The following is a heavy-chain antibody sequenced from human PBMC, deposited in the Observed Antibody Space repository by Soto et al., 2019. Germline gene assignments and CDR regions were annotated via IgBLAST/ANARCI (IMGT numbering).Heavy chain of an antibody. Sequence: SETLSLTCTVSGGSVSSGSYYWSWIRQPPGKGLEWIGYIYYSGSTNYNPSLKSRVTISVDTSKNRFSLKLGSVTAADTAVYYCARDFQMATIPNGWYYYYGMDVWGQGTTVTVSS. J-gene: IGHJ6*02. D-gene: IGHD5-12*01. CDR2: IYYSGST. V-gene: IGHV4-61*01. CDR1: GGSVSSGSYY. CDR3: ARDFQMATIPNGWYYYYGMDV.